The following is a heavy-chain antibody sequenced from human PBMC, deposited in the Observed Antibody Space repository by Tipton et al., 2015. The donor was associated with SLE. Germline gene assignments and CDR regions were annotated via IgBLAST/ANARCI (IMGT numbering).Heavy chain of an antibody. V-gene: IGHV3-74*01. Sequence: SLRLSCEASGFTFSSYWMHWVRQGPGKGLVWVSGINREGSDTRYGDSAKGRFTISRDNAKNTLYLHMHSLRVDDTAVYYCGRGGPPNAIDIWGRGTTVSVSS. CDR3: GRGGPPNAIDI. CDR2: INREGSDT. J-gene: IGHJ3*02. CDR1: GFTFSSYW.